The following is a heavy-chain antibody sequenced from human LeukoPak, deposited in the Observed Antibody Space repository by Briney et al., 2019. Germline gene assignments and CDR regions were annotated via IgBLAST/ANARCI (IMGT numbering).Heavy chain of an antibody. V-gene: IGHV1-2*02. CDR1: GYTFTGYY. CDR3: ARALLWDDAFDI. CDR2: INPNSGGT. D-gene: IGHD1-26*01. Sequence: ASVKVPCKASGYTFTGYYMHWVRQAPGQGLEWMGWINPNSGGTNYAQKFQGRVTMTRDTSISTAYMELSRLRSDDTAVYYCARALLWDDAFDIWGQGTMVTVSS. J-gene: IGHJ3*02.